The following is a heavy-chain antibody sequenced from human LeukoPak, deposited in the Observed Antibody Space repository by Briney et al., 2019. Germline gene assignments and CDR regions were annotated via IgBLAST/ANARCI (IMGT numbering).Heavy chain of an antibody. V-gene: IGHV3-7*01. J-gene: IGHJ4*02. CDR2: IKQDGSEK. CDR3: ARGYYDFWSGYYTWFDY. Sequence: GGSLRLSCAASGFTFSSYWMSWVRQAPGKGPEWVANIKQDGSEKYYVDSVKGRFTISRDNAKNSLYLQMNSLRAEDTAVYYCARGYYDFWSGYYTWFDYWGQGTLVTVSS. D-gene: IGHD3-3*01. CDR1: GFTFSSYW.